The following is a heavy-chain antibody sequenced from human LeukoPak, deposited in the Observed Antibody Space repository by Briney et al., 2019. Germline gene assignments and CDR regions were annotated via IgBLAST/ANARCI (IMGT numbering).Heavy chain of an antibody. Sequence: PSETLSLTCTVSGGSIRSSSYIWDWIRQPPGKGLKWIGRISYSGSTNYNPSLKSRVTISVDTSKNQFSLKLSSVTAADTAVYYCARTDWGDWFDPWGQGTLVTVSS. D-gene: IGHD7-27*01. V-gene: IGHV4-39*07. CDR3: ARTDWGDWFDP. CDR1: GGSIRSSSYI. CDR2: ISYSGST. J-gene: IGHJ5*02.